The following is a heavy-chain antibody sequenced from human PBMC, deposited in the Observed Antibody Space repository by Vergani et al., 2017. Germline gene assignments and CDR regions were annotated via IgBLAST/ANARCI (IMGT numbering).Heavy chain of an antibody. Sequence: QVQLQESGPGLVRPSETLSLTCTVSGGSLSGYYWNWIRQTPGEGLEWIGYVEDSGYFNYNPSLKTRGSMSSDTSNNQFSLMLSSVTVADTAVYYCARSIVSRNPPDYFDNWCQGTLVTVSS. CDR2: VEDSGYF. D-gene: IGHD1-14*01. CDR3: ARSIVSRNPPDYFDN. CDR1: GGSLSGYY. V-gene: IGHV4-59*01. J-gene: IGHJ4*02.